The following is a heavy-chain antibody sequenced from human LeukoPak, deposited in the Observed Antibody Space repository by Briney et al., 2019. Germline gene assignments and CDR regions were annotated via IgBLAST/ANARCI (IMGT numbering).Heavy chain of an antibody. V-gene: IGHV3-23*01. Sequence: SGGSLRLSCAASGFTFTSYAMNWVRQAPGKGLEWVSAISGSGVSTYYADSVKGRFTISRDNSKNMLYLQMNSLRAEDTAVYYCAKDGPLVGPYCFDYWGQGTLVTVSS. CDR2: ISGSGVST. CDR3: AKDGPLVGPYCFDY. D-gene: IGHD1-26*01. CDR1: GFTFTSYA. J-gene: IGHJ4*02.